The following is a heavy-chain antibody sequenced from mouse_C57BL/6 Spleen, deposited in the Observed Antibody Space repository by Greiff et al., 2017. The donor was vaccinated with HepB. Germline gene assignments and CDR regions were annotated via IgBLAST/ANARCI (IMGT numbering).Heavy chain of an antibody. V-gene: IGHV5-9-1*02. CDR1: GFTFSSYA. J-gene: IGHJ1*03. CDR3: TRVDSSGTGYFDV. CDR2: ISSGGDYI. Sequence: EVKLEESGEGLVKPGGSLKLSCAASGFTFSSYAMSWVRQTPEKRLEWVAYISSGGDYIYYADTVKGRFTISRDNARNTLYLQMSSLKSEDTAMYYCTRVDSSGTGYFDVWGTGTTVTVSS. D-gene: IGHD3-2*02.